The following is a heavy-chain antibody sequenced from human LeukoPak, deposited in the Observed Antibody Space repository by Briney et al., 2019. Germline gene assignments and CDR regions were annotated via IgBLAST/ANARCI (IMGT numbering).Heavy chain of an antibody. V-gene: IGHV4-34*01. CDR1: GGSFSGYY. D-gene: IGHD1-26*01. CDR2: INHSGST. J-gene: IGHJ3*02. Sequence: SETLSLTCAVYGGSFSGYYWSWIRQPPGKGLEWIGEINHSGSTNYNPSLKSRVTISVDTSKDQFSLKLSSVTAADTAVYYCAREGIVGALGAFDIWGQGTMVTVSS. CDR3: AREGIVGALGAFDI.